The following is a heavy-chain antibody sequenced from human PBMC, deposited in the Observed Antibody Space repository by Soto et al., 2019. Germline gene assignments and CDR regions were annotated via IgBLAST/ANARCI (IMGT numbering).Heavy chain of an antibody. CDR1: AYSFASYW. V-gene: IGHV5-51*01. CDR3: ARGGYWSGAGCSRHSFDA. J-gene: IGHJ4*02. Sequence: GESLKISCKGSAYSFASYWIGWVRQMPGKGLEWLGIIYFGDSDTRYSPSFQGQVTISADKSLTTASLHWSSLKASDTAMYYCARGGYWSGAGCSRHSFDAWGPGTLVTLAS. CDR2: IYFGDSDT. D-gene: IGHD2-15*01.